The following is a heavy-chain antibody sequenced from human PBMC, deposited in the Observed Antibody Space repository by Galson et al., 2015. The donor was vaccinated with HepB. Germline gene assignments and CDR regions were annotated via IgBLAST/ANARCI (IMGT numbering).Heavy chain of an antibody. J-gene: IGHJ4*02. CDR2: INPNSGGT. D-gene: IGHD3-3*01. CDR1: GYTFTGYY. CDR3: ARDKGRIFGVVIPRFDY. V-gene: IGHV1-2*02. Sequence: SVKVSCKASGYTFTGYYMHWVRQAPGQGLEWMGWINPNSGGTNYAQKFQGRVTMTRDTSISTAYMELSRLRSDDTAVYYCARDKGRIFGVVIPRFDYWGQGTLVTVSS.